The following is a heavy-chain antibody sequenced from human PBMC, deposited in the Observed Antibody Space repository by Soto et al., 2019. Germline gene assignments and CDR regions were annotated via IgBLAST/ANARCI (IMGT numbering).Heavy chain of an antibody. D-gene: IGHD6-19*01. CDR2: IYMNWST. CDR1: GGSISSYY. Sequence: QVQLQESGPGLVKPSETLSLTCTVSGGSISSYYWRWIRQPAGKGLEWIGRIYMNWSTNYNPSLKSRVTVSVVTSKRRFSLTLKSATAADTAVYYCVRDGSSGWYYSGMDVWVQGTPVTVSS. J-gene: IGHJ6*02. CDR3: VRDGSSGWYYSGMDV. V-gene: IGHV4-4*07.